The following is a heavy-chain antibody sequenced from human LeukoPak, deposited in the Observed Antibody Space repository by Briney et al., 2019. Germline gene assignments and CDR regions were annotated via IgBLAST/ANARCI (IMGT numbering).Heavy chain of an antibody. Sequence: PGGSLRLSCAASGFTFSGYGMQWVRQAAGKGREWVAFIRYDGSNKYYADSVKGRFTISRDNSKTTLYLQMNSLRAEDTAVYYCAKENSSWYNFDYWGQGILVTVSS. V-gene: IGHV3-30*02. CDR1: GFTFSGYG. CDR2: IRYDGSNK. CDR3: AKENSSWYNFDY. D-gene: IGHD6-13*01. J-gene: IGHJ4*02.